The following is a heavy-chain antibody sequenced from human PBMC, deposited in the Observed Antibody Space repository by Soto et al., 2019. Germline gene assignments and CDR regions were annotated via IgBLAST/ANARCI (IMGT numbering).Heavy chain of an antibody. CDR2: IWYDGSNK. D-gene: IGHD2-2*01. V-gene: IGHV3-33*01. CDR3: ARDYYCSSTCFYAAGADYYGMYV. CDR1: GFTFSSYG. J-gene: IGHJ6*02. Sequence: PGGSLRLSCAASGFTFSSYGMHWVRQAPGKGLEWVAVIWYDGSNKYYADSVKGRFTISRDNSKNTLYLQMNSLRAEDTAVYYCARDYYCSSTCFYAAGADYYGMYVWGQGTTVTVSS.